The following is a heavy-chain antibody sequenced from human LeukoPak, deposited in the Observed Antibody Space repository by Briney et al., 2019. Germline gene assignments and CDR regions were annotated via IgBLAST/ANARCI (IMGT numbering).Heavy chain of an antibody. CDR3: ARGARSAEYFQH. V-gene: IGHV3-30-3*01. CDR1: GFTFSSYA. Sequence: GRSLRLSCAASGFTFSSYAMPWVRQAPGKGLEWVAVISYDGSNKYYADSVKGRFTISRDNSKNTLYLQMNSLRAEDTAVYYCARGARSAEYFQHWGRAPWSPSPQ. J-gene: IGHJ1*01. CDR2: ISYDGSNK.